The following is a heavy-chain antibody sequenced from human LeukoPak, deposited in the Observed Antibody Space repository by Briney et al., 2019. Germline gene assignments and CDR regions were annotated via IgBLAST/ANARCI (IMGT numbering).Heavy chain of an antibody. Sequence: GASVKVSCKASGYTFTSYGISWVRQAPGQGLEWMGWISAYNGNTNYAQKLQGRVTMTTDTSTSTAYMELRSLRSDDTAVYYCARRYCSGGSCYSNDYWGQGTLVTDSS. D-gene: IGHD2-15*01. CDR1: GYTFTSYG. CDR2: ISAYNGNT. V-gene: IGHV1-18*01. CDR3: ARRYCSGGSCYSNDY. J-gene: IGHJ4*02.